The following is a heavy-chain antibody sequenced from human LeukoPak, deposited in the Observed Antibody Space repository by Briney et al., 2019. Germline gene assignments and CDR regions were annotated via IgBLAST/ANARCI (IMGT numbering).Heavy chain of an antibody. CDR3: TAGTGRSDFDY. J-gene: IGHJ4*02. Sequence: GGSLRLSCAASGFTFSNAWMSWVRQAPGRGPEWVGRIKRKGDDGTIDYAAPVKGRLSISRDDSKNTLYLQMNSLKSEDTAVYYCTAGTGRSDFDYWGQGTLVTVSS. V-gene: IGHV3-15*01. CDR2: IKRKGDDGTI. CDR1: GFTFSNAW. D-gene: IGHD3/OR15-3a*01.